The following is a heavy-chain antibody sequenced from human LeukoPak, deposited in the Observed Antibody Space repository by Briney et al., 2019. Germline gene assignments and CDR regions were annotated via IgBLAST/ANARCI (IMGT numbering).Heavy chain of an antibody. D-gene: IGHD2-2*01. Sequence: TGGSLRLSCAAAGFTFSSYAVSWVRQAPGKGLDWVSAISSGGDATYYADSVQGRVTISRDNSKNTLFLHMNSLRAEDTAVYFCAKRDTRGRYYFDSWGLGTLVTVSS. CDR1: GFTFSSYA. CDR3: AKRDTRGRYYFDS. CDR2: ISSGGDAT. V-gene: IGHV3-23*01. J-gene: IGHJ4*02.